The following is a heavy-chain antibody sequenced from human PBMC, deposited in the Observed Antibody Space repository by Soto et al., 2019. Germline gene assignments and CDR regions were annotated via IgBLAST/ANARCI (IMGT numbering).Heavy chain of an antibody. Sequence: GASVKVSCKASGYTFTSYAMHWVRQAPGQRLEWMGWINAGNGNTKYSQKFQGRVTITRDTSASTAYMELSSLRSEDTAVYYCARDHGPGSPYPATIDYWGQGTLVTVSS. D-gene: IGHD3-10*01. J-gene: IGHJ4*02. CDR2: INAGNGNT. CDR1: GYTFTSYA. V-gene: IGHV1-3*01. CDR3: ARDHGPGSPYPATIDY.